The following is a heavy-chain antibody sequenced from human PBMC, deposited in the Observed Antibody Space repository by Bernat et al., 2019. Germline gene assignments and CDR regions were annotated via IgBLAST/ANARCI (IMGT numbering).Heavy chain of an antibody. Sequence: EVQLVESGGGLVKPGGSLRLSCAASGFTFSSYSMNWVRQAPGKGLEWVSSISSSSSYIYYADSVKGRFTISRDNAKNSLYLQMNSLRAEDTAVYYCARDGTGYDYIWGSLRNYYYYMDVWGKGPRSPSP. J-gene: IGHJ6*03. V-gene: IGHV3-21*01. CDR3: ARDGTGYDYIWGSLRNYYYYMDV. D-gene: IGHD3-16*01. CDR1: GFTFSSYS. CDR2: ISSSSSYI.